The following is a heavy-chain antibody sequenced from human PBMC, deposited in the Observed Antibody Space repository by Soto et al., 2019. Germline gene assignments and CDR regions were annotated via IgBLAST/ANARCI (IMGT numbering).Heavy chain of an antibody. CDR2: IIPILGIA. CDR3: ARDGRYSRSHAGY. D-gene: IGHD6-13*01. V-gene: IGHV1-69*04. J-gene: IGHJ4*02. CDR1: GGTFSSCT. Sequence: SVKVSCKASGGTFSSCTISWVRQAPGQGLEWMGRIIPILGIANYAQKFQGRVTITADKSTSTAYMELSSLRSEDTAVYYCARDGRYSRSHAGYWGQGTLVTV.